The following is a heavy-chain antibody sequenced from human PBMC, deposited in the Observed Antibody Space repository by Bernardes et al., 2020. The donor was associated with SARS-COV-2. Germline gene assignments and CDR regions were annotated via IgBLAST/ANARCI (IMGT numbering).Heavy chain of an antibody. Sequence: SGHTLLKPTQTLTLTCTFSGFSLSPTGVGVGWIRQPPGKALEWLALIYLDDDKRYSPSLKSRLSITKDTSKNQVVLTMTNVDPVDTGTYYCAHRRPSTWEGDWFDPWGQGTLVSVSS. J-gene: IGHJ5*02. D-gene: IGHD6-13*01. CDR3: AHRRPSTWEGDWFDP. CDR2: IYLDDDK. V-gene: IGHV2-5*02. CDR1: GFSLSPTGVG.